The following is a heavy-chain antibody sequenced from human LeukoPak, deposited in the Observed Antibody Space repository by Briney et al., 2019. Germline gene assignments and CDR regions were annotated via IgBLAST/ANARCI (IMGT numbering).Heavy chain of an antibody. CDR2: ISSSGSTI. J-gene: IGHJ4*02. CDR1: GFTFSDYY. Sequence: GGSLRLSCAASGFTFSDYYMSWIRQAPGKGLEWVSYISSSGSTIYYADSVKGRFTISRDNAKNSLYLQMNSLRAEDTAVYYCASGGEILRYFDWSPRPFDYWGQGTLVTVSS. D-gene: IGHD3-9*01. CDR3: ASGGEILRYFDWSPRPFDY. V-gene: IGHV3-11*01.